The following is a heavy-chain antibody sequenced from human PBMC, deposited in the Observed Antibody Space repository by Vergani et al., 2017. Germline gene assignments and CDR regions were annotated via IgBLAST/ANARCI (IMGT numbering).Heavy chain of an antibody. CDR2: ISASGNA. D-gene: IGHD2-15*01. Sequence: QVQLQASGPGRVKPSQTLSLTCTMSGGSISAGYYFWSWIRQPAGKGLEWLGHISASGNASHSPSLKTRVSMSVDTSKNQFSLTVTSVTAADTAIYFGARRSGGYYSGGKFHPLRTAFDVWGRGTVVTVSS. CDR1: GGSISAGYYF. V-gene: IGHV4-61*02. CDR3: ARRSGGYYSGGKFHPLRTAFDV. J-gene: IGHJ3*01.